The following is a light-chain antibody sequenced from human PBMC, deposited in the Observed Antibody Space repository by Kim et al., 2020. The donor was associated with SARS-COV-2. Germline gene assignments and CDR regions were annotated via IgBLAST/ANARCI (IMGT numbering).Light chain of an antibody. CDR3: QSADSSVV. CDR2: KDS. Sequence: VSVSRGQTARITCSGDALPKQYAYWYQQKPGQAPVLVIYKDSERPSGIPERFSGSSSGTTVTLTISGVQAEDEADYYCQSADSSVVFGGGTQLTVL. CDR1: ALPKQY. V-gene: IGLV3-25*03. J-gene: IGLJ2*01.